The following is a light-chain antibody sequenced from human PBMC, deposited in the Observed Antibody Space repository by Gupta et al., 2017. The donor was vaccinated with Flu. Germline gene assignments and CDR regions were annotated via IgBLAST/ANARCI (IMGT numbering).Light chain of an antibody. CDR3: QQYGSSPRT. CDR2: GAS. V-gene: IGKV3-20*01. J-gene: IGKJ1*01. CDR1: QSVSSSY. Sequence: GERATLSCRASQSVSSSYLAWYQQKPGQAPRLLIYGASSRATGIPDRFSGSGSGTDFTLTISRLEPEDFAVYYCQQYGSSPRTFGQGTKVEIK.